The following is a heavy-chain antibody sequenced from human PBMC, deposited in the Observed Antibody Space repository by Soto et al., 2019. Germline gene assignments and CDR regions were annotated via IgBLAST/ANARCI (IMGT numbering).Heavy chain of an antibody. V-gene: IGHV4-4*07. J-gene: IGHJ4*02. CDR2: ISTSGNV. CDR3: ARDNTDFWSLYALAFDY. CDR1: GGSLTNYY. D-gene: IGHD3-3*01. Sequence: QVQLQESGPGLVKPSDTLSLTCTVSGGSLTNYYWSWIRQPAGPGLELLGRISTSGNVVSKASLRSRLTMSVATSKNQFSQRLTSVTAADTAGYYCARDNTDFWSLYALAFDYWGQGALVTVSS.